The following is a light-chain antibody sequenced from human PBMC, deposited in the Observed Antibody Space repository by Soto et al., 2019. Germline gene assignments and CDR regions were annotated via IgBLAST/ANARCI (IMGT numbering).Light chain of an antibody. CDR1: QSVSSY. CDR3: QQYNNWPLT. CDR2: DAS. J-gene: IGKJ5*01. Sequence: EIVFTQSPATLSLSPGERATLSCRASQSVSSYLAWYQQKPGQAPRLLIYDASNRATGIPARFSGSGSGTDFTLTISSLQSEDFAVYYCQQYNNWPLTFGQGTRLEIK. V-gene: IGKV3-11*01.